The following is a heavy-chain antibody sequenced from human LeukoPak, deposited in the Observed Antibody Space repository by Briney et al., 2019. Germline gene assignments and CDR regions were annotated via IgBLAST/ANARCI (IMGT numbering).Heavy chain of an antibody. CDR1: GGSISSYY. CDR3: ARHLRVNYFDY. CDR2: IYYSGST. J-gene: IGHJ4*02. D-gene: IGHD4-23*01. Sequence: PSETLSLTCTVSGGSISSYYWSWIRQPPGKGLEWIGYIYYSGSTNYNPSLKSRVTISVDTSKNQFSLKLGSVTAADTAVYYCARHLRVNYFDYWGQGTLVTVSS. V-gene: IGHV4-59*01.